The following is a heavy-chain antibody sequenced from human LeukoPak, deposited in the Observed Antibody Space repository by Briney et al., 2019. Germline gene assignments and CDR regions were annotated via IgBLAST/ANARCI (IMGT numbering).Heavy chain of an antibody. Sequence: SETLSLTCAVYGGSFSGYYWSWIRPPPGKGLEWIGEINHSGSTNYNPSFKSRVTISVDTSKNQFSLKLSSVTAADTAVYYCARGPSYDSSGYYYKLGWFDYWGQGTLVTVSS. V-gene: IGHV4-34*01. CDR2: INHSGST. D-gene: IGHD3-22*01. CDR1: GGSFSGYY. CDR3: ARGPSYDSSGYYYKLGWFDY. J-gene: IGHJ4*02.